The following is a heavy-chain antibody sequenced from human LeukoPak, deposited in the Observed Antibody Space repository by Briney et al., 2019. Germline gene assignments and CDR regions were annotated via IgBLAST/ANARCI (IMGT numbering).Heavy chain of an antibody. CDR3: AKYDYYDSSGPGNHDYYGMDV. CDR1: GFTFSSYA. D-gene: IGHD3-22*01. J-gene: IGHJ6*02. V-gene: IGHV3-23*01. CDR2: ISGSGGST. Sequence: PGGSLRLSCAASGFTFSSYAMSWVRQAPGKGLEWVSAISGSGGSTYYADSVKGRFTISRDNSKNTLYLQMNSLRAEDTAVYYCAKYDYYDSSGPGNHDYYGMDVWGQGTTVTVSS.